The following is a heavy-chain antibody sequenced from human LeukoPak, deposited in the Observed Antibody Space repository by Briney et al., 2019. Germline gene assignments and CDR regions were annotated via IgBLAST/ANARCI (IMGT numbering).Heavy chain of an antibody. J-gene: IGHJ1*01. V-gene: IGHV4-38-2*01. D-gene: IGHD3-16*01. CDR1: GYSISSGYY. CDR2: VYYSGST. Sequence: SETLSLTCAVSGYSISSGYYWGWIRQPPGKGLEWIGTVYYSGSTYYNPSLKSRVTISVDLSKNQFSLKLSSVTAAETAVYYCARHASLRSPLVYWGQGILVTVSS. CDR3: ARHASLRSPLVY.